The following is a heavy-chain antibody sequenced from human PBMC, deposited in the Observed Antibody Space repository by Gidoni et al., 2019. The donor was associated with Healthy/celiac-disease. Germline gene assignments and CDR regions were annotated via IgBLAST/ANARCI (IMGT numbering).Heavy chain of an antibody. V-gene: IGHV3-33*01. D-gene: IGHD6-19*01. CDR3: AREVSSGWVDY. Sequence: VQLVESGGGVVQPGRSRRLACAASGVTFSSYGMHWVRQAPGKGLEGVAVIWYDGSNQYYADSVKGRFTISRDNSKNTLYLQMHSLRAEDTAVYYCAREVSSGWVDYWGQGTLVTVSS. CDR2: IWYDGSNQ. CDR1: GVTFSSYG. J-gene: IGHJ4*02.